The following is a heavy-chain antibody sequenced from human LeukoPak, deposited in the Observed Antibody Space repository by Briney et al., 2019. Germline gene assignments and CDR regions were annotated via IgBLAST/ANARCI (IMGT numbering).Heavy chain of an antibody. V-gene: IGHV4-59*01. CDR3: ARRYCGGDCYSYYFDY. Sequence: SEALSLTCTVSGGSISSYYWSWLRQPAGKGLEWIGYIYYSGSTNYNPSLKSRVPISVDTSKNQFSLKLSSVTAADTAVYYCARRYCGGDCYSYYFDYWGQGTLVTVSS. D-gene: IGHD2-21*02. J-gene: IGHJ4*02. CDR1: GGSISSYY. CDR2: IYYSGST.